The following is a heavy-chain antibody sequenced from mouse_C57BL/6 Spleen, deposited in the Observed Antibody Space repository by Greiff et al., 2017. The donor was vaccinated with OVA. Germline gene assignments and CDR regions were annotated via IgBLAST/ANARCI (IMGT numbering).Heavy chain of an antibody. V-gene: IGHV1-82*01. CDR3: ARLDYANAMDY. CDR1: GYAFSSSW. CDR2: IYPGDGDT. D-gene: IGHD2-4*01. Sequence: VQGVESGPELVKPGASVKISCKASGYAFSSSWMNWVKQRPGKGLEWIGRIYPGDGDTNYNGKFKGKATLTADKSSSTAYMQLSSLTSEDSAVYFCARLDYANAMDYWGQGTSVTVSS. J-gene: IGHJ4*01.